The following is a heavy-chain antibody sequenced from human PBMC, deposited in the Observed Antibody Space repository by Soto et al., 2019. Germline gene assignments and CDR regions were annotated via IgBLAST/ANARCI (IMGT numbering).Heavy chain of an antibody. Sequence: SETLSLTCTVSGGSISSSSYYWGWIRQPPGKRMEWIGSIYYSGRTYSNPSLKSRVTISVDTSKNQFSLKLSSVTAADTAVYYCAGGYCSGVSCHGVFQLWGQGTLVT. D-gene: IGHD2-15*01. J-gene: IGHJ1*01. CDR1: GGSISSSSYY. V-gene: IGHV4-39*07. CDR2: IYYSGRT. CDR3: AGGYCSGVSCHGVFQL.